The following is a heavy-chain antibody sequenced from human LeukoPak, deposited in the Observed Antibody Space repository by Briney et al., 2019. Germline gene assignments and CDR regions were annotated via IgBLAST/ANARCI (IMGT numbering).Heavy chain of an antibody. J-gene: IGHJ4*02. CDR3: ARRLRLKRVLRYFDWLLAYFDY. CDR2: IYYSGST. Sequence: SETLSLTCTVSGGSISSYYWSWIRQPPGKGLEWIGYIYYSGSTNYNPSLKSRVTISVDTSKNQFSLKLSSVTAADTAVYYCARRLRLKRVLRYFDWLLAYFDYWGQGTLVTVSS. V-gene: IGHV4-59*12. D-gene: IGHD3-9*01. CDR1: GGSISSYY.